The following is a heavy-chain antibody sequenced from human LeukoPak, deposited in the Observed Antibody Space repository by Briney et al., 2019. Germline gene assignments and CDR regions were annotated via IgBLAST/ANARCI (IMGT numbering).Heavy chain of an antibody. D-gene: IGHD3-10*01. CDR1: GFTFSSYW. CDR2: IKQDGSEK. CDR3: ARERGYYYYGMDV. Sequence: GGSLRLSCAASGFTFSSYWMSWVRQAPGKGLEWVANIKQDGSEKYYVDSVKGRFTISRDNAKNSLYLQMNSLRAEDTAVYYCARERGYYYYGMDVWGQGTTVTVS. V-gene: IGHV3-7*01. J-gene: IGHJ6*02.